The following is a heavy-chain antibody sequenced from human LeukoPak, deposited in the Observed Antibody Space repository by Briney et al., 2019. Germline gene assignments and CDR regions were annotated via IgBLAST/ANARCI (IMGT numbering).Heavy chain of an antibody. CDR3: AKDTQISDYSFEY. CDR2: VSWDGTNT. V-gene: IGHV3-43*01. Sequence: GGSLRLSCTASGFTFDDYTMHWVRQPPGKGLEWVSLVSWDGTNTHYADSVRGRFTISRDNSKNSLYLQMNSLRPEDTAFYYCAKDTQISDYSFEYWGQGTLVTVSS. D-gene: IGHD3/OR15-3a*01. J-gene: IGHJ4*02. CDR1: GFTFDDYT.